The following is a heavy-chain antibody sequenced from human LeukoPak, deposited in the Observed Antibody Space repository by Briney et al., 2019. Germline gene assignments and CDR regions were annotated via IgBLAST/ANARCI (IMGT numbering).Heavy chain of an antibody. CDR3: AKDTQISDYSFEY. CDR2: VSWDGTNT. V-gene: IGHV3-43*01. Sequence: GGSLRLSCTASGFTFDDYTMHWVRQPPGKGLEWVSLVSWDGTNTHYADSVRGRFTISRDNSKNSLYLQMNSLRPEDTAFYYCAKDTQISDYSFEYWGQGTLVTVSS. D-gene: IGHD3/OR15-3a*01. J-gene: IGHJ4*02. CDR1: GFTFDDYT.